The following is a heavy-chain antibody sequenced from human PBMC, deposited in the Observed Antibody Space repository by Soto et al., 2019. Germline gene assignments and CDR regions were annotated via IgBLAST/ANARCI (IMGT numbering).Heavy chain of an antibody. J-gene: IGHJ5*02. V-gene: IGHV4-59*01. CDR2: IYHSGST. CDR1: GGSLSSFY. D-gene: IGHD3-9*01. Sequence: PSETLSLTCTVSGGSLSSFYWVWIRQPPGKELEWIGQIYHSGSTIYNPSLESRVTILVDSSKNQVSLDLTSVTAADTAEYYCARGWGGPYYFDTWGQGALVTVSS. CDR3: ARGWGGPYYFDT.